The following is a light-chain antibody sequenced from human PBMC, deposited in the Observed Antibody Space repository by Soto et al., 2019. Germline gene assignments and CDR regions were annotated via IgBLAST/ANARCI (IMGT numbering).Light chain of an antibody. J-gene: IGLJ3*02. CDR1: RSNIGRNF. CDR3: AAWDDTLNVQV. Sequence: QSVLTQPPSVSGTPGQRVSISCSGSRSNIGRNFVYWYQHLPGTAPKLLIQRNNERPSGVPDRFSGSKSGTSVSLAISGLRSEDAASYCCAAWDDTLNVQVFGGGTQLTVL. CDR2: RNN. V-gene: IGLV1-47*01.